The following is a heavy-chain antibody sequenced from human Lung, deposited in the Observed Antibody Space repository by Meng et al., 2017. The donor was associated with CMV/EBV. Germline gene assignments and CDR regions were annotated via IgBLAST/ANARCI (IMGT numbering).Heavy chain of an antibody. CDR2: ISYDGSNK. CDR1: GFTFNTYA. V-gene: IGHV3-30*04. Sequence: GGSLRLXXAASGFTFNTYAMHWVRQAPGKGLEWVAVISYDGSNKYTADSVQGRLTISRDNSKNNLYLQMNSLTVEDTAVYYCVRDQGGESMIAVLIERFGMDVWGQRTTVTVSS. J-gene: IGHJ6*02. CDR3: VRDQGGESMIAVLIERFGMDV. D-gene: IGHD3-22*01.